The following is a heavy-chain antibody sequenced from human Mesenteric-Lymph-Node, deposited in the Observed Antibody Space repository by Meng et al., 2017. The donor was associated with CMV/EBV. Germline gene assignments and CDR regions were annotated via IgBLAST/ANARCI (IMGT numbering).Heavy chain of an antibody. Sequence: TFSDYWMHWGRHGPGKGLVWVSCVNTDGRTTSYADSVKGRFTISRDNAENTLYLQMNSLRAEDTAVYYCARGRSRDGYNYVGGYYDYWGQGTLVTVSS. CDR3: ARGRSRDGYNYVGGYYDY. V-gene: IGHV3-74*01. D-gene: IGHD5-24*01. J-gene: IGHJ4*02. CDR1: TFSDYW. CDR2: VNTDGRTT.